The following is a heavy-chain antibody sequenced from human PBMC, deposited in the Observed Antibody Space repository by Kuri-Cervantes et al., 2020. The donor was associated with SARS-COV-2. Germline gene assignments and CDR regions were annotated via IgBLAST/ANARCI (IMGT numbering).Heavy chain of an antibody. D-gene: IGHD3-16*01. CDR2: IWYDGEHE. J-gene: IGHJ6*03. CDR1: GFTFSNYV. CDR3: AMGAANSYMDV. V-gene: IGHV3-33*08. Sequence: GESLKISCVASGFTFSNYVIHWVRQAPGKGLEWVAVIWYDGEHEYYAGSVKGRFTISRDNSKNTVSLHMNSLRAEDTAMYYCAMGAANSYMDVWGRGTTVTVSS.